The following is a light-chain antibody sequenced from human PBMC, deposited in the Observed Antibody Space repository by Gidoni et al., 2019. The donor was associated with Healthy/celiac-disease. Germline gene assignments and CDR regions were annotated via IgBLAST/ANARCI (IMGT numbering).Light chain of an antibody. J-gene: IGKJ1*01. CDR1: QSVLYSSNNKNY. CDR3: QQYYSTPLT. V-gene: IGKV4-1*01. CDR2: WAS. Sequence: DIVRTQSPDSLAVSLGERATINCKSSQSVLYSSNNKNYLAWYQQKPGQPPKLLIYWASTRESGVPDRFSGSGSGTDFTLPISSLQAEDVAVYYCQQYYSTPLTFGQGTKVEIK.